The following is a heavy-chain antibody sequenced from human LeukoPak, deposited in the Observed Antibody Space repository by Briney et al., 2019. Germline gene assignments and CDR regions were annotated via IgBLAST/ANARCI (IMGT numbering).Heavy chain of an antibody. J-gene: IGHJ5*02. CDR3: ARRTGITIFGVVPHNWFDP. D-gene: IGHD3-3*01. CDR1: GFTFSSYK. CDR2: ISSSSNYI. V-gene: IGHV3-21*01. Sequence: PGGSLRLSCAASGFTFSSYKMNWVRQAPGKGLEWVSSISSSSNYISYADSVKGRFTISRDNAKNSLYLQMNSLRAKDTAVYYCARRTGITIFGVVPHNWFDPWGQGTLVTVSS.